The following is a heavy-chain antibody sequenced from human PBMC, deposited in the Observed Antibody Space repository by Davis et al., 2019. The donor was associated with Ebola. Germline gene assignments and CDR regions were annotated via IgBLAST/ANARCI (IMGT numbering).Heavy chain of an antibody. Sequence: GESLKISCAASGFTFSSYAMSWVRQAPGKGLEWVAAISGSGGSTYYADSVKGRFTISRDNSKTTLYLQMNSLRAEDTAVYYCARDRIKMNQGVPVGNEYGMDVWGQGTTVTVS. D-gene: IGHD3-10*01. J-gene: IGHJ6*02. V-gene: IGHV3-23*01. CDR3: ARDRIKMNQGVPVGNEYGMDV. CDR1: GFTFSSYA. CDR2: ISGSGGST.